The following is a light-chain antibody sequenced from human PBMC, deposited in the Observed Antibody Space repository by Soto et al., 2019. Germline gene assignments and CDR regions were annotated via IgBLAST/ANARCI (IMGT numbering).Light chain of an antibody. CDR2: AES. Sequence: DIQMTRSPSSLSASVGDRVTITCRASQSINTYLNWYQQKPGKAPKFLIHAESSLQSGVPSRFSGSGSGTDLNLIISSLQPEDFATYYCQQSYSTPLTFGGGTKVDIK. V-gene: IGKV1-39*01. CDR1: QSINTY. J-gene: IGKJ4*01. CDR3: QQSYSTPLT.